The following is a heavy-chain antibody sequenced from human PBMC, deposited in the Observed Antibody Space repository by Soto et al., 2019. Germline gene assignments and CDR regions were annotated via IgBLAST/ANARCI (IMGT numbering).Heavy chain of an antibody. D-gene: IGHD2-21*01. CDR3: ARAEFLFGY. Sequence: PGGSLRLSCEAAGFTFSSHAMHWVRQAPGKGLEWVAVISYDGSNKYYADSVKGRFIISRDNSKNTLYLQMDSLRVDDTAVYYCARAEFLFGYWGQGTLVTVSS. V-gene: IGHV3-30-3*01. CDR2: ISYDGSNK. CDR1: GFTFSSHA. J-gene: IGHJ4*02.